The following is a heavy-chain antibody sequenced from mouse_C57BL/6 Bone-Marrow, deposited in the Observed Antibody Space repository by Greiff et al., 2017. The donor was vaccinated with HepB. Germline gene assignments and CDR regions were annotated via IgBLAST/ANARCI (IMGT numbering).Heavy chain of an antibody. CDR3: ARWRLAPFAY. CDR1: GYTFTDYY. Sequence: EVKLQQSGPELVKPGASVKISCKASGYTFTDYYMNWVKQSHGKSLEWIGDINPNNGGTSYNQKFKGKATLTVDKSSSTAYMELRSLTSEDSAVYYCARWRLAPFAYWGQGTLVTVSA. J-gene: IGHJ3*01. CDR2: INPNNGGT. D-gene: IGHD3-2*02. V-gene: IGHV1-26*01.